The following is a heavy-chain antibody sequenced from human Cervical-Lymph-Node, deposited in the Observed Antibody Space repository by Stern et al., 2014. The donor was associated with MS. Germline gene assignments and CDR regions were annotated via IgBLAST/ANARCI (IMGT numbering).Heavy chain of an antibody. Sequence: VQLMQSGAEVKKSGASVKVSCKASGYTFTGSFMYWVRQAPGPGIEGMGRINHKSGGPDYAEKFEGMLTLTRDTSISTAYMEVSRLTSDDTAVYFCARGPKFGAFDLWGQGTLVTISA. CDR3: ARGPKFGAFDL. D-gene: IGHD3-3*01. CDR2: INHKSGGP. CDR1: GYTFTGSF. V-gene: IGHV1-2*06. J-gene: IGHJ3*01.